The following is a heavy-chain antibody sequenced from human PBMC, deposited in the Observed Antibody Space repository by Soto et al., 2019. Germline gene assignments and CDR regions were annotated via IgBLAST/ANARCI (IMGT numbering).Heavy chain of an antibody. CDR1: GGSIGSSSYY. D-gene: IGHD3-10*02. CDR3: ARDGDYYVTYYFEY. J-gene: IGHJ4*02. V-gene: IGHV4-39*02. Sequence: SETLSLTCTVSGGSIGSSSYYWGWIRQPPGKGLEWIGSIYYSGSTYYNPSLKSRVTISVDTSKNQFSLKLSSVTAAATAVYYCARDGDYYVTYYFEYWGQGTLVTVSS. CDR2: IYYSGST.